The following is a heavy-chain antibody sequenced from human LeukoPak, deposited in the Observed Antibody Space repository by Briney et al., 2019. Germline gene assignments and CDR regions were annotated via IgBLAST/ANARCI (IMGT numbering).Heavy chain of an antibody. CDR2: ISSSSTI. CDR1: GFTFSSCS. D-gene: IGHD5-24*01. CDR3: ARGVKDGYNWLDY. V-gene: IGHV3-48*02. J-gene: IGHJ4*02. Sequence: GGSLRLSCAASGFTFSSCSMNWVRQAPGKGLEWVSYISSSSTIYYADSVKGRFTISRDNAKNSLYLQMSSLRDEDTAVYYCARGVKDGYNWLDYWGQGTLVTVSS.